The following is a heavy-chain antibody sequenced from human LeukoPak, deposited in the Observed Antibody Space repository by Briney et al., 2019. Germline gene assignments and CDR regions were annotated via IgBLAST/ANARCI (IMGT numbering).Heavy chain of an antibody. CDR2: IYHSGST. Sequence: SGTLSLTCAVSGGSISSSNWWSWVRQPPGKGLEWIGEIYHSGSTNYNPSHKSRVTISVDKSKNQFSLKLSSVTAADTAVYYCARVVVAATPGPYYYYGMDVWGQGTTVTVSS. CDR1: GGSISSSNW. V-gene: IGHV4-4*02. J-gene: IGHJ6*02. D-gene: IGHD2-15*01. CDR3: ARVVVAATPGPYYYYGMDV.